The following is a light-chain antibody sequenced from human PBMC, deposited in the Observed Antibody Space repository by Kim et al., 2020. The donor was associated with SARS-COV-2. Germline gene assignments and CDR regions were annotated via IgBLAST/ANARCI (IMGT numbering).Light chain of an antibody. V-gene: IGLV2-14*03. J-gene: IGLJ1*01. CDR1: SSHIGAFNF. CDR2: DVT. Sequence: QSALTQPASVSGSPGQSITISCTGTSSHIGAFNFVSRYQQHPGKAPKLKIYDVTKWPSGVSNRFSGSKSGIPASLTIAGLQAEDEAVYYCCAYTTSSTYVFGTGTKLTVL. CDR3: CAYTTSSTYV.